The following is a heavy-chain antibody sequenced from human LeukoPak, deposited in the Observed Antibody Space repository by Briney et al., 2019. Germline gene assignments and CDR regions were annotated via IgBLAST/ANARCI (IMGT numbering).Heavy chain of an antibody. D-gene: IGHD3-10*01. CDR1: GYTFTGYY. CDR2: INPSGGST. J-gene: IGHJ3*02. CDR3: ARPGRVEAFDI. V-gene: IGHV1-46*01. Sequence: ASVKVSCKASGYTFTGYYMHWVRQAPGQGLEWMGIINPSGGSTSYAEKFQGRVTMTRDTSTSTVYMELSSLGSEDTAVYYCARPGRVEAFDIWGQGTMVTVSS.